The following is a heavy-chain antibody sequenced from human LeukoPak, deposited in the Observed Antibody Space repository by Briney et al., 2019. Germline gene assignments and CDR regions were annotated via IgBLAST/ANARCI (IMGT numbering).Heavy chain of an antibody. D-gene: IGHD4-17*01. CDR1: GFTFDDYA. J-gene: IGHJ4*02. CDR2: ISWNSGSI. Sequence: GGSLRLSCAASGFTFDDYAMHWVRQAPGKGLEWVSGISWNSGSIGYADSVKGRFTIFRDNAKNSLYLQMNSLGAEDMALYYCAKAVTIGRLDLDYWGQGTLVTVSS. V-gene: IGHV3-9*03. CDR3: AKAVTIGRLDLDY.